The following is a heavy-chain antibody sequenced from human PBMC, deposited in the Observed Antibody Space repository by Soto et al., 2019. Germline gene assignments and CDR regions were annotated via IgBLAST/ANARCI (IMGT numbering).Heavy chain of an antibody. CDR1: GGSFSGYY. CDR3: ARHYPTLSYYYGSSGYYPDY. J-gene: IGHJ4*02. D-gene: IGHD3-22*01. CDR2: INHSGST. V-gene: IGHV4-34*01. Sequence: SETLSLTCAVYGGSFSGYYWTWIRQPPGTGLEWIGEINHSGSTNYNPSLKSRVTISVDTSKNQFSLKLSSVTAADTAVYYCARHYPTLSYYYGSSGYYPDYWGQGTLVTVSS.